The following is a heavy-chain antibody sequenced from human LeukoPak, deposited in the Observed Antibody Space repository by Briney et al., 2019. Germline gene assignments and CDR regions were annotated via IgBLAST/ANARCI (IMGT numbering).Heavy chain of an antibody. Sequence: PGGSLRLSCAASGFTFSSYGMHWVRQAPGKGLEWVAVIWYDGSNKYYADSVKGRFTISRDNSKNTLYLQMNSLRAEDTAVYYCARDLYSGYDYDGMDVWGKGTTVTVSS. CDR3: ARDLYSGYDYDGMDV. V-gene: IGHV3-33*01. D-gene: IGHD5-12*01. J-gene: IGHJ6*04. CDR2: IWYDGSNK. CDR1: GFTFSSYG.